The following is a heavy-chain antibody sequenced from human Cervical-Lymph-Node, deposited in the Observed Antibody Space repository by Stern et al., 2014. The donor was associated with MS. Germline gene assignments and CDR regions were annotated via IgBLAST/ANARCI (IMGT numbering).Heavy chain of an antibody. J-gene: IGHJ4*02. CDR1: GGTFNSYA. CDR2: IIPIFDTT. CDR3: AREWKWELPLFDY. V-gene: IGHV1-69*01. Sequence: QVQLVQSGAEVKKPGSSVKVSCKASGGTFNSYAISWVRQAPGQGLEWMGGIIPIFDTTNYTQKFQGRVTITADESTTTAYMELSSLRSEDTAVYFCAREWKWELPLFDYWGQGTLVTVSS. D-gene: IGHD1-26*01.